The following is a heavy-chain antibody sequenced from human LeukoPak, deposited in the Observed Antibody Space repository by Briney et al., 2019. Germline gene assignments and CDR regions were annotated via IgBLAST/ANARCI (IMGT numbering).Heavy chain of an antibody. Sequence: GGSLRLSCAASGFTFSSYTMTWVRQAPGKGLEWVSNIRQDGDTKYYVDSVKGRFTISRDNAMNSLYLQMNSLRAEDTAIYYCARSLPYGTTWYGRSDFWGQGTLVTVSS. D-gene: IGHD6-13*01. CDR2: IRQDGDTK. J-gene: IGHJ4*02. CDR3: ARSLPYGTTWYGRSDF. V-gene: IGHV3-7*03. CDR1: GFTFSSYT.